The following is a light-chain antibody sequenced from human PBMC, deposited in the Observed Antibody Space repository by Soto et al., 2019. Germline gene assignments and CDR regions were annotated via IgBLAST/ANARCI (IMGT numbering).Light chain of an antibody. CDR3: QQSHSFPLT. J-gene: IGKJ1*01. V-gene: IGKV1-39*01. CDR1: ESISSS. CDR2: AAS. Sequence: DIQMTQSPPSLSASVGDRVTITCRASESISSSLNWYQQKPGKAPKVLIYAASSLQSGVPSRFSGSGSGTDFILTISSLQREDFADYFCQQSHSFPLTFGQGTKVEI.